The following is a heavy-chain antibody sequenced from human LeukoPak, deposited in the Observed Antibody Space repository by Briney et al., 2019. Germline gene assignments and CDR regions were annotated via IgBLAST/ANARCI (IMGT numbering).Heavy chain of an antibody. J-gene: IGHJ6*03. V-gene: IGHV3-20*04. Sequence: GGSLRLSCAASGFTFDDYGMSWVRQAPGKGLEWVSGIIWSGGSTGYADSVKGRFTISRDNAKNSLYLQMNSLRAEDTALYYCARVGRDGYNFDYYYYYYMDVWGKGTTVTVSS. D-gene: IGHD5-24*01. CDR1: GFTFDDYG. CDR2: IIWSGGST. CDR3: ARVGRDGYNFDYYYYYYMDV.